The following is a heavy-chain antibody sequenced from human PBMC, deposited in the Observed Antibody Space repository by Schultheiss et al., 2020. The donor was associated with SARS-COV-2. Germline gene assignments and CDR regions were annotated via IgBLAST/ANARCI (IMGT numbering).Heavy chain of an antibody. CDR1: RFSFSDNY. CDR3: AREGYSYGLAYFDY. CDR2: ISHTGSST. D-gene: IGHD5-18*01. J-gene: IGHJ4*02. V-gene: IGHV3-11*05. Sequence: GGSLRLSCIVSRFSFSDNYMSWIRQAPGKGLEWISYISHTGSSTKYADSVKGRFTITRDNDKNSLFLQMNSLRAEDTAVYYCAREGYSYGLAYFDYWGQGTLVTVSS.